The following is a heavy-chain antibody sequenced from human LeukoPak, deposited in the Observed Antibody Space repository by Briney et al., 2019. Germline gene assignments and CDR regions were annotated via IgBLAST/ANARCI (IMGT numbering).Heavy chain of an antibody. CDR3: ARGHYGSGTGNYSH. CDR2: IYYTGST. V-gene: IGHV4-59*01. J-gene: IGHJ4*02. CDR1: GGSISPSY. D-gene: IGHD3-10*01. Sequence: SETLSLTCTVSGGSISPSYWSWIRQPPGKGLEWIGYIYYTGSTNYNPSLKSRVTISVDTSKNQFSLTLSSVTAADTAVYYCARGHYGSGTGNYSHWGQGTLVTVSS.